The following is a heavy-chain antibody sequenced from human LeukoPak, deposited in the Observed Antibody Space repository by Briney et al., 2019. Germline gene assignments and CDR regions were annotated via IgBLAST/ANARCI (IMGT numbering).Heavy chain of an antibody. J-gene: IGHJ4*02. Sequence: PGGFLRLSCAASGITVSSKYMGLVRPAPGEGVEWASVIYSGGSTYYADSVKGRFTISRDTSKNTLYLQMNSLRAEDTAVYYCAKKGAVAGQWENWGQGTLVTVSS. D-gene: IGHD6-19*01. CDR2: IYSGGST. CDR1: GITVSSKY. CDR3: AKKGAVAGQWEN. V-gene: IGHV3-66*01.